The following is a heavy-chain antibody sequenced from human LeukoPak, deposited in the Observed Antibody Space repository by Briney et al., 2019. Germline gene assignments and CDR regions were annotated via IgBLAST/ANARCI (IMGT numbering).Heavy chain of an antibody. CDR3: ARGEWSSSPFDY. J-gene: IGHJ4*02. CDR1: GFIFSSYA. D-gene: IGHD6-6*01. Sequence: PGGSLRLSCAASGFIFSSYAMHWVRQAPGKGLEWVTVISSDGSNKYYADSVKGRFTISRDNARNSLYLQMNSLRAEDTAVYYCARGEWSSSPFDYWGQGTLVTVSS. CDR2: ISSDGSNK. V-gene: IGHV3-30*04.